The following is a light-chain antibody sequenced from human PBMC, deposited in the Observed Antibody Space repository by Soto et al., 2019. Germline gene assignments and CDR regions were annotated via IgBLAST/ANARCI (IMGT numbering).Light chain of an antibody. CDR3: LQDHDYPHT. CDR1: QGVGDD. V-gene: IGKV1-6*01. CDR2: AAS. J-gene: IGKJ1*01. Sequence: AIQMTQSPSSLSASVGDRVTITCRASQGVGDDLGWYQQRPGKAPKVLIYAASTLQSGVPSRFSGSGSGTFFPLPIRSLQPDDSATYYCLQDHDYPHTFGQGTKVEIK.